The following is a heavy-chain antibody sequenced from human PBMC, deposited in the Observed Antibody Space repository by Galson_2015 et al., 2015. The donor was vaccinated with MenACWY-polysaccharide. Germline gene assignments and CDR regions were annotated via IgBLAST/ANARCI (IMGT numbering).Heavy chain of an antibody. Sequence: SLRLSCAASGFTFSSYAMSWVRQAPGKGLEWVSAVSGSGGSTYYPDSVKGRFTISRDNSKNTLYLQMNSLRAEDTAVYYCTKDSPYHYDGCGYQNFDYWGQGTLFTVSS. J-gene: IGHJ4*02. CDR3: TKDSPYHYDGCGYQNFDY. CDR2: VSGSGGST. CDR1: GFTFSSYA. D-gene: IGHD3-22*01. V-gene: IGHV3-23*01.